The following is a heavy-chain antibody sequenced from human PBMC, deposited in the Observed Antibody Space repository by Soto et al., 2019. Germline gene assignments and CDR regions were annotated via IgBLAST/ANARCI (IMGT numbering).Heavy chain of an antibody. CDR1: GFTFSNAW. Sequence: SCAASGFTFSNAWMSWVRQAPGKGLEWVGRIKSKTDGGTTDYAAPVKGRFTISRDDSKNTLYLQMNSLKTEDTAVYYCTTPYSSGWYSYYYYGMDVWGQGTTVTVSS. J-gene: IGHJ6*02. CDR3: TTPYSSGWYSYYYYGMDV. CDR2: IKSKTDGGTT. V-gene: IGHV3-15*01. D-gene: IGHD6-19*01.